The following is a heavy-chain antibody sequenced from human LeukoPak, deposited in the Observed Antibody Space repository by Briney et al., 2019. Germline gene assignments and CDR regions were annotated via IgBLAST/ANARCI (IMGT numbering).Heavy chain of an antibody. CDR3: ARDSFETDIDY. V-gene: IGHV3-7*01. Sequence: GGSLRLSXAVSGFTFRTYWMSWVRQAPGKGLEWVSNIKEDGSEKYYVDSMKGRFTISRDNAKNSLYLQMNSLRVEDTAVYYCARDSFETDIDYWGQGTLVTVSS. CDR2: IKEDGSEK. D-gene: IGHD1-14*01. CDR1: GFTFRTYW. J-gene: IGHJ4*02.